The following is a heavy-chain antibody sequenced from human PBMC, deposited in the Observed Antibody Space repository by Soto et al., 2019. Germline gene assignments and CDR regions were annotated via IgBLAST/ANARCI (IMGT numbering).Heavy chain of an antibody. J-gene: IGHJ6*02. D-gene: IGHD3-3*01. CDR2: INPNNGGT. V-gene: IGHV1-2*02. CDR3: ARANFGVLYSGMDV. CDR1: GYTLTGYY. Sequence: ASVKVSCKASGYTLTGYYLNWVRQAPGQGLEWLGWINPNNGGTNYAQKFQDRVTMTSDTSTSTAHMELNRLTSDDTAVYYCARANFGVLYSGMDVWGQGTTVTVSS.